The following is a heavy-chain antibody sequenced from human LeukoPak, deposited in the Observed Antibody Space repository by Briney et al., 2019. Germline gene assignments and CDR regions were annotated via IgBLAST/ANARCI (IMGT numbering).Heavy chain of an antibody. CDR3: ARVSWLVRTFDY. CDR2: IYHSGST. V-gene: IGHV4-30-2*01. D-gene: IGHD6-19*01. Sequence: SETLSLTCTVSGGSISSGSYYWGWIRQPPGKGLEWIGYIYHSGSTYYNPSLKSRVTISVDRSKNQFSLKLSSVTAADTAVYYCARVSWLVRTFDYWGQGTLVTVSS. CDR1: GGSISSGSYY. J-gene: IGHJ4*02.